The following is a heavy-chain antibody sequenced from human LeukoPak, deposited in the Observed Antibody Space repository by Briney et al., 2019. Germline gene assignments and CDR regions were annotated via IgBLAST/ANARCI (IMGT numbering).Heavy chain of an antibody. CDR3: ARDWYYGSGSYLGY. D-gene: IGHD3-10*01. J-gene: IGHJ4*02. CDR2: ISSSGSTI. V-gene: IGHV3-48*03. CDR1: GFTFSSYE. Sequence: GGSLRLSCAASGFTFSSYEMNWVGQAPGKGLEWVSYISSSGSTIYYADSVKGRFTISRDNAKNSLYLQMNSLRAEDTAVYYCARDWYYGSGSYLGYWGQGTLVTVSS.